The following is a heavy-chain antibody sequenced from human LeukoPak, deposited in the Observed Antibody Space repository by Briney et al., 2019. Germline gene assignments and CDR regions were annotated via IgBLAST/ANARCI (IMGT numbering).Heavy chain of an antibody. J-gene: IGHJ6*03. CDR1: GGSISSGSYY. V-gene: IGHV4-61*02. CDR2: IYTSGST. CDR3: AREHYYYDSSGRQTYYYYMDV. Sequence: SETLSLTCTVSGGSISSGSYYWSWIRQPAGKGLEWIGRIYTSGSTNYNPSLKSRVTISVDTSKNQFSLKLSSVTAADTAVYYCAREHYYYDSSGRQTYYYYMDVWGKGTTVTISS. D-gene: IGHD3-22*01.